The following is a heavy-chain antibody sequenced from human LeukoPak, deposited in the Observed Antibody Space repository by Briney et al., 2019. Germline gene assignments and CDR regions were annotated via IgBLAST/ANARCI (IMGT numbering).Heavy chain of an antibody. CDR2: IIPILGIA. Sequence: SVKVSCKASGGTFSSYTISWVRQAPGQGLEWMGRIIPILGIANYAQKFQGRVTITADKATSTAYMELSSLRSEDTAVYYCARVIGSSSFNWFDPWGQGTLVTVSS. V-gene: IGHV1-69*02. CDR3: ARVIGSSSFNWFDP. CDR1: GGTFSSYT. J-gene: IGHJ5*02. D-gene: IGHD6-13*01.